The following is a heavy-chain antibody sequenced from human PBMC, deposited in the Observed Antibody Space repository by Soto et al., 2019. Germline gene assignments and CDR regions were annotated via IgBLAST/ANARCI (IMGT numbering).Heavy chain of an antibody. D-gene: IGHD4-17*01. CDR2: IIPIFGTA. J-gene: IGHJ5*02. CDR1: GGTFSSYA. Sequence: QVQLVQSGAEVKKPGSSVKVSCKASGGTFSSYAISWVRQAPGQGLEWMGGIIPIFGTANYAQKFQGRVTITKDESTSKANMGLGGLGSEDTAVYYCARDSSVTTFDWFDPWGQGTLVTVSS. CDR3: ARDSSVTTFDWFDP. V-gene: IGHV1-69*05.